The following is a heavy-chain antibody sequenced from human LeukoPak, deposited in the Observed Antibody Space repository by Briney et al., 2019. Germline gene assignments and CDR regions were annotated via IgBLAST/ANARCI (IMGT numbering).Heavy chain of an antibody. CDR3: ARGGSGSYFSWLDP. CDR1: GYTFTCCY. V-gene: IGHV1-2*02. CDR2: INPNSGGT. D-gene: IGHD3-10*01. Sequence: GASVEVSCKASGYTFTCCYIHWVRQAPGQGLECMGWINPNSGGTNYAQKFQGRVTMTRDTSTSTAYMELSRLRSDDTAVYYCARGGSGSYFSWLDPWGQGTLVTVSS. J-gene: IGHJ5*02.